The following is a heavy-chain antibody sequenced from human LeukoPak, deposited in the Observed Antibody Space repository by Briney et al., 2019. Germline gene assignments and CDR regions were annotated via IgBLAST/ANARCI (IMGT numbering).Heavy chain of an antibody. Sequence: GGSLRLSCAASGFTFSSYSMNWVRQAPGKGLEWVSYISSSSSTIYYADSVKGRFTISRDNAKNSLYLQMNSLRAEDTAVYYCARDSSGAYGDYQTLDAFDIWGQGTMVTVSS. V-gene: IGHV3-48*04. CDR3: ARDSSGAYGDYQTLDAFDI. CDR2: ISSSSSTI. CDR1: GFTFSSYS. D-gene: IGHD4-17*01. J-gene: IGHJ3*02.